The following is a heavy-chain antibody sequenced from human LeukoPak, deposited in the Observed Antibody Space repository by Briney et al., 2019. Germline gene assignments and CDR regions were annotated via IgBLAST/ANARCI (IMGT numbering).Heavy chain of an antibody. CDR3: ARDYTGYYSVDY. CDR1: GFTVSSNY. V-gene: IGHV3-53*05. J-gene: IGHJ4*02. D-gene: IGHD3-22*01. CDR2: IYSGGST. Sequence: GGSLRLSCAASGFTVSSNYMSWVRQAPGKGLEWVSVIYSGGSTYYADSVKGRFTISRDNSKNTLYLQMDSLRAEDTAFYYCARDYTGYYSVDYWGQGTLVTVSS.